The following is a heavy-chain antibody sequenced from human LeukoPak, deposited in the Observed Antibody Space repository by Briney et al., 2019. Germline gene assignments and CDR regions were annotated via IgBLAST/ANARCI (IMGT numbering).Heavy chain of an antibody. V-gene: IGHV3-30*04. J-gene: IGHJ4*02. CDR1: GFTFSSYA. CDR2: ISYDGSNK. CDR3: AKDSKVAAGKNY. D-gene: IGHD6-13*01. Sequence: TGGSLRLSCAASGFTFSSYAMHWVRQAPGKGLEWVAVISYDGSNKYYADSVKGRFTISRDNSKNTLYLQMNSLRAEDTAVYYCAKDSKVAAGKNYWGQGTLVTVSS.